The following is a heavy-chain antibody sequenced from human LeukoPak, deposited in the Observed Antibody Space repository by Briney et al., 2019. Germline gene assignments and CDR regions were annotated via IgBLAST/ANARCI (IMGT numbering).Heavy chain of an antibody. CDR3: ARDFTSVYYDSSGSG. J-gene: IGHJ4*02. V-gene: IGHV1-2*02. CDR1: GYTFTGYY. D-gene: IGHD3-22*01. CDR2: INPNSGGT. Sequence: ASVKASRKASGYTFTGYYMHWVRQAPGQGREWMGWINPNSGGTNYAQKFQGRVTMTRDTSISTAYMELSRLRSDDTAVYYCARDFTSVYYDSSGSGWGQGTLVTVSS.